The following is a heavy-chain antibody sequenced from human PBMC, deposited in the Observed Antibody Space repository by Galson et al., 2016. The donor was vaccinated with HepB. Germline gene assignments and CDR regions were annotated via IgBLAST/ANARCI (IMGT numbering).Heavy chain of an antibody. D-gene: IGHD2-8*01. V-gene: IGHV4-59*01. Sequence: ETLSLTCTVSGGSISSYFWSWIRQPPGKGLEWIGYIYYSGSNNYNPSLKSRVTISVDTSKNQFSLKLSSVTAADTAVYYCARGIYCTNDVCHGADWFDPWGQGTLVTVSS. CDR1: GGSISSYF. CDR3: ARGIYCTNDVCHGADWFDP. CDR2: IYYSGSN. J-gene: IGHJ5*02.